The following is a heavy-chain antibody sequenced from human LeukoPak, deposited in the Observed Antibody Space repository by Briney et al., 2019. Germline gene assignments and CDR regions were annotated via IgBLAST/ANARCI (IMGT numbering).Heavy chain of an antibody. D-gene: IGHD4-23*01. Sequence: MPSETLSLTCTVSGGSISSSSYYWGWIRQPPGKGLEWIGSIYYSGSAFYNPSLKGRVTISVDTSKNQFSLKLSSVTAADTAVYYCARPGYGGNSGSFGYWGQGTLVTVSS. V-gene: IGHV4-39*01. CDR1: GGSISSSSYY. CDR2: IYYSGSA. J-gene: IGHJ4*02. CDR3: ARPGYGGNSGSFGY.